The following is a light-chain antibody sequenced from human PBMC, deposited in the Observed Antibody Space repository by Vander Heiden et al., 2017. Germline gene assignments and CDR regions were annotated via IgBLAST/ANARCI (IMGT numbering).Light chain of an antibody. J-gene: IGKJ5*01. V-gene: IGKV1-33*01. CDR3: QQYYNLSIT. CDR2: DAS. Sequence: DIQMTQSPSSLSASVGDRVTITCQASQDISNYLNWYQQKPGKAPKLLIYDASNLETGVPSRFSGSGSGTDFTFTISSLQPEDIATYYCQQYYNLSITFGQGTQMEIK. CDR1: QDISNY.